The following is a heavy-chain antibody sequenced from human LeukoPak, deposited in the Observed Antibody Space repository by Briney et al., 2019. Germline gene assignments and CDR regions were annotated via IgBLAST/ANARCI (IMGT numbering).Heavy chain of an antibody. D-gene: IGHD2-2*01. CDR3: ARGSECSSTSCHSYWFDP. J-gene: IGHJ5*02. CDR1: GFTFISYW. CDR2: IKQDGSEK. Sequence: GGSLRLSCAASGFTFISYWMSWVVRPAGKGREGLANIKQDGSEKYYVDSVKGRFTISRDNAKSSLYLQMNSLRAEATAVYYCARGSECSSTSCHSYWFDPWGQGTLVTVSS. V-gene: IGHV3-7*01.